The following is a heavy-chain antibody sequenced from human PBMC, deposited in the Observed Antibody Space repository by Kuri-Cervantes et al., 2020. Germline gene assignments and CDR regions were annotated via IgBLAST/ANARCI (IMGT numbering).Heavy chain of an antibody. Sequence: LSLTCAASGFTFSDYYMSWIRQAPGKGLEWVSYISSSGSTIYYADSVKGRFTISRDNAKNSLYLQMNSLRAEDTAVYYCARATVTTDFDYWGQGTLVTVSS. CDR2: ISSSGSTI. J-gene: IGHJ4*02. CDR3: ARATVTTDFDY. CDR1: GFTFSDYY. D-gene: IGHD4-17*01. V-gene: IGHV3-11*01.